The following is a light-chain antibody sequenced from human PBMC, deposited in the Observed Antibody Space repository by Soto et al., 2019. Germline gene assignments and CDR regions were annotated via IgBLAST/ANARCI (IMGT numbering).Light chain of an antibody. J-gene: IGKJ5*01. CDR1: QRIDSY. CDR2: AAS. Sequence: DIQMTQSPSSLSASIVDRVNINCRSSQRIDSYLSLYQHKPGKAPKLLIYAASTLQSGVPSRFSGSGSGTDFTLTISGLQSEDSATYYCQQLNSYPINCGQGTRLEIK. V-gene: IGKV1-39*01. CDR3: QQLNSYPIN.